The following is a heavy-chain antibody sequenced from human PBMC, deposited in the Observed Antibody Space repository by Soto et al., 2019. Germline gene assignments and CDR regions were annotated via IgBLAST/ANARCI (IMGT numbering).Heavy chain of an antibody. CDR1: GFSFSVYG. J-gene: IGHJ4*02. CDR3: AAWAEGATEVH. CDR2: IWYDASKQ. D-gene: IGHD2-15*01. V-gene: IGHV3-33*01. Sequence: GGSLRLSCGTSGFSFSVYGMHWVRQAPGKGLEWVAVIWYDASKQFYAASVEGRFTISRDNSKAILYLQMNSLRAEDTAVYYCAAWAEGATEVHWGQGTLVTVSS.